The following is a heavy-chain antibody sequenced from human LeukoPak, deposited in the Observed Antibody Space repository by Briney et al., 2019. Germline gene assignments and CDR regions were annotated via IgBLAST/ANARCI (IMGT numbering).Heavy chain of an antibody. J-gene: IGHJ6*03. Sequence: ASVKVSCKASGYTFTGYYMHWVRQAPGQGLEWMGWINPNSGGTNYAQKFQGRVTIITDESTSTVYMELSSLRSEDTAVYYCGRATTGDSSGYLSHYYFYFMDVWGKGTPVTVSS. V-gene: IGHV1-2*02. CDR3: GRATTGDSSGYLSHYYFYFMDV. CDR2: INPNSGGT. CDR1: GYTFTGYY. D-gene: IGHD3-22*01.